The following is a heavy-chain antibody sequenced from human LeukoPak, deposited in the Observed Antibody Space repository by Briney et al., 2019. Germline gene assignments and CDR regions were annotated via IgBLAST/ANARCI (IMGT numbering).Heavy chain of an antibody. Sequence: LSLTCAVYGGSFSGYYWSWIRQAPGKGLEWVSYISSRGDTIYYTDSVKGRFTISRDNAKNSLYLQMNSLRAEDTAVYYCARTGGPQLWLTWGQGTLVTVSS. CDR1: GGSFSGYY. D-gene: IGHD5-18*01. V-gene: IGHV3-11*04. CDR3: ARTGGPQLWLT. CDR2: ISSRGDTI. J-gene: IGHJ5*02.